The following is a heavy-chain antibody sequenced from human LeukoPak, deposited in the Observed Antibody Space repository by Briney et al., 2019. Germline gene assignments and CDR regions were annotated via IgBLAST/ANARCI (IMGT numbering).Heavy chain of an antibody. CDR3: ARDKDSSWVPWDY. V-gene: IGHV3-11*04. CDR2: ISSSGSTM. Sequence: TGGSLRLSCAASGFTFSDYYMSWIRQAPGKGLEWVSYISSSGSTMYYADSVKGRFTISRDNAKNSLYLQMNSLRAEDTAVYYCARDKDSSWVPWDYWGQGTLVTVSS. CDR1: GFTFSDYY. J-gene: IGHJ4*02. D-gene: IGHD6-13*01.